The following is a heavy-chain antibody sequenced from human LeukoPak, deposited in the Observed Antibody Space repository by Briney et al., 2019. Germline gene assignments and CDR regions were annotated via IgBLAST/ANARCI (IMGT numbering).Heavy chain of an antibody. CDR1: GGSISSYY. D-gene: IGHD3-22*01. V-gene: IGHV4-59*06. CDR2: IYYSGST. J-gene: IGHJ4*02. CDR3: ARESSSGYSVDY. Sequence: PSETLSLTCTVSGGSISSYYWSWIRQHPGKGLEWIGYIYYSGSTYYNPSLKSRVTISVDTSKNQFSLKLSSVTAADTAVYYCARESSSGYSVDYWGQGTLVTVSS.